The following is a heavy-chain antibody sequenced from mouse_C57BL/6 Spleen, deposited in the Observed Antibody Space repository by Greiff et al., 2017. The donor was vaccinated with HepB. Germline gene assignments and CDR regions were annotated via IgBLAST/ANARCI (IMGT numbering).Heavy chain of an antibody. J-gene: IGHJ3*01. CDR3: AGPFYYDHEGFAY. CDR1: GYTFTSYW. CDR2: IHPNSGST. V-gene: IGHV1-64*01. Sequence: QVQLQQPGAELVKPGASVKLSCKASGYTFTSYWMHWVKQRPGQGLEWIGMIHPNSGSTNYNEKFKSKATLTVDKSSSTAYMQLSSLTSEDSAVYYCAGPFYYDHEGFAYWGQGTLVTVSA. D-gene: IGHD2-4*01.